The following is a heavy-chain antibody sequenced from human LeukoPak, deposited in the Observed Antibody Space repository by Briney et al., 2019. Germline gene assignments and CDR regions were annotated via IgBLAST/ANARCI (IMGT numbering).Heavy chain of an antibody. D-gene: IGHD6-13*01. Sequence: SETLSLTCTVSGGSIRGYYWSWLRQPPGKGLEWIGYIYYSGSTNYNPSLKSRVAISVDTSKNQFSLKLSSVTAADTAVYYCASYSSSLEYFHPWGQGTLVTVSS. V-gene: IGHV4-59*01. CDR2: IYYSGST. CDR3: ASYSSSLEYFHP. J-gene: IGHJ1*01. CDR1: GGSIRGYY.